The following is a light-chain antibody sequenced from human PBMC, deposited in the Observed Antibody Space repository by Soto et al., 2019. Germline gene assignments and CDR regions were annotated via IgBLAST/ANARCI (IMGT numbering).Light chain of an antibody. Sequence: DIQMTQSPSSVSASVGDRVTITCRASQGINNWLAWYQQKPGRAPKLLIYAASSLQSGVPSRFSGSGSGTDFTLTIISLQPEDFATYYCQQAYSVPLTFGGGTKVESK. CDR3: QQAYSVPLT. CDR2: AAS. V-gene: IGKV1-12*01. J-gene: IGKJ4*01. CDR1: QGINNW.